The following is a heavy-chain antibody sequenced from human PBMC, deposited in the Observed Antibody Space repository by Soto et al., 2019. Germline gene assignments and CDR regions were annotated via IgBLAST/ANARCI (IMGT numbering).Heavy chain of an antibody. Sequence: SETLSLTCTVSGGSISSGGYYWSWIRQHPGKGLEWIGYIYYSGSTYYNPSLKSRVTISVDTSKNQFSLKLSSVTAADTAVYYCARDSRRSSWYSRGYYYYGMDVWGQGTTVTVSS. J-gene: IGHJ6*02. CDR3: ARDSRRSSWYSRGYYYYGMDV. D-gene: IGHD6-13*01. CDR1: GGSISSGGYY. V-gene: IGHV4-31*03. CDR2: IYYSGST.